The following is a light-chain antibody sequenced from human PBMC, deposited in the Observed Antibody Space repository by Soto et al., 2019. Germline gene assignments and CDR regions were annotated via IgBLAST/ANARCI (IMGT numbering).Light chain of an antibody. CDR2: EAS. CDR1: QSISNW. Sequence: DIQMTQSPSTLSESVGDRVTITCRASQSISNWLAWYQQKPGKAPKVLIYEASNLESGVPSRFSGSGSGTEFTLTISSLQPDDFATYYCQHYKAFGQGTKLEIK. J-gene: IGKJ2*01. CDR3: QHYKA. V-gene: IGKV1-5*03.